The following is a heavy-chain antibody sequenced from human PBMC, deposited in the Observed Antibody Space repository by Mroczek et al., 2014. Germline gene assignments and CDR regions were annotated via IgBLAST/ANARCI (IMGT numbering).Heavy chain of an antibody. Sequence: QVQLVQSGAEVKKPGASVKVSCKASGYTFTSYGISWVRQAPGQGLEWMGWISAYNGNTNYAQKLQGRVTMTTDTSTSTAYMELRSLRSDDTAVYYCARTPVTTVTTATSWFDPWGQGTLVTVSS. J-gene: IGHJ5*02. V-gene: IGHV1-18*01. CDR3: ARTPVTTVTTATSWFDP. D-gene: IGHD4-17*01. CDR2: ISAYNGNT. CDR1: GYTFTSYG.